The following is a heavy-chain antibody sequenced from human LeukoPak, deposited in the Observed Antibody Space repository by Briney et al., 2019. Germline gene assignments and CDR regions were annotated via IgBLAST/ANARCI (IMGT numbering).Heavy chain of an antibody. D-gene: IGHD3-22*01. CDR1: GFTFSAYA. J-gene: IGHJ4*02. V-gene: IGHV3-23*01. CDR2: ISGSGGNT. Sequence: PPGGSLRLSCEASGFTFSAYAMTWVRQAPGKGLEWVSSISGSGGNTYSADSVKGRCTISRDNSKKTLYLQMNSLRAEDTAVYYCAKGMSATSGYLELEYWGQGTLVTVSS. CDR3: AKGMSATSGYLELEY.